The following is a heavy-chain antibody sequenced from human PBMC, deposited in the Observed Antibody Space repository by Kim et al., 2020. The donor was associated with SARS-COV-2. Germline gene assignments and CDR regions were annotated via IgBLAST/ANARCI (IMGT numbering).Heavy chain of an antibody. J-gene: IGHJ4*02. CDR3: ARNLTLTGTTALDY. Sequence: ADSVKGRCTITSKNAKNSLYLQMNSLRAEDTAVYYCARNLTLTGTTALDYWGQGTLVTVSS. D-gene: IGHD1-20*01. V-gene: IGHV3-11*04.